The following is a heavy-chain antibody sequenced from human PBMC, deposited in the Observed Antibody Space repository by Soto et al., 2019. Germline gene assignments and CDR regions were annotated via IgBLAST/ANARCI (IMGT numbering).Heavy chain of an antibody. Sequence: QVQLVQSGAEIRKPGASVRVSCKASGYTFTNYDVNWVRQVPGQGLEWMGWFNPGSGDTGYAQKFQGRVTMTRNTSIGTAYMELSSLRSGDTAIYYCARMASFGTLNWFDPWGQGTLVTVSS. J-gene: IGHJ5*02. CDR3: ARMASFGTLNWFDP. CDR1: GYTFTNYD. D-gene: IGHD3-16*01. V-gene: IGHV1-8*01. CDR2: FNPGSGDT.